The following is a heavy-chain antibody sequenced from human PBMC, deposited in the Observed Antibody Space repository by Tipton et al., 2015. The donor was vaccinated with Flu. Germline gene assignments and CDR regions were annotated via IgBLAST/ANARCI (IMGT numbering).Heavy chain of an antibody. Sequence: SLRLSCAASGFTFSTFWMSWVRQAPGKGLEWVANINQDGSEKYYVDSVKGRFTISRDNGKNSLYLQMNSLRAEDTAAYYCAREEGHYYDSSGFFDYWGQGTLVTVSS. V-gene: IGHV3-7*01. D-gene: IGHD3-22*01. CDR3: AREEGHYYDSSGFFDY. CDR2: INQDGSEK. CDR1: GFTFSTFW. J-gene: IGHJ4*02.